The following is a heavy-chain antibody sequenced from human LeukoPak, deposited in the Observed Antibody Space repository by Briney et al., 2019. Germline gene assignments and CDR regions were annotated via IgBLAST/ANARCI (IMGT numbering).Heavy chain of an antibody. CDR3: ARVGQLAFDY. V-gene: IGHV4-59*12. D-gene: IGHD6-13*01. Sequence: SETLSLTCTVSSVSINYYYWSWIRQPPGKGLEWIGYIYYSGSTNYNPSLRSRVTISVDTSKNRFSLNLSSVTAADTAMYYCARVGQLAFDYWGQGTLVTVSS. CDR2: IYYSGST. CDR1: SVSINYYY. J-gene: IGHJ4*02.